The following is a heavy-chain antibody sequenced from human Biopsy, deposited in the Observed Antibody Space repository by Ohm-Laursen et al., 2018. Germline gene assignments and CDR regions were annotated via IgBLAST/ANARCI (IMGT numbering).Heavy chain of an antibody. CDR2: INPNNDNT. Sequence: ATVKISCNASGYSFTNYYLHWVRQAPGQGLQWMGRINPNNDNTVYAQQFQGRVTMTKDTSTSTVYMDLSSLTFDDSAVYYCARGPRGLVAITATAYYFDFWGQGNLVTVSS. V-gene: IGHV1-46*01. J-gene: IGHJ4*02. CDR3: ARGPRGLVAITATAYYFDF. D-gene: IGHD1-20*01. CDR1: GYSFTNYY.